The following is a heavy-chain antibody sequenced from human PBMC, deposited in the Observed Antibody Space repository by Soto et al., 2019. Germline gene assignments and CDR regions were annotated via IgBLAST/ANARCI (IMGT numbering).Heavy chain of an antibody. V-gene: IGHV3-74*01. CDR1: GFTFSRYW. CDR3: VRDREYDILTGSDF. D-gene: IGHD3-9*01. J-gene: IGHJ4*02. CDR2: IEPDGRTT. Sequence: GGSLRLSCAASGFTFSRYWMHWVRQAPGKGLMWVSRIEPDGRTTTYADSVKGRFTISRDNAKNTLYLQIDSLRVEDTAVYYCVRDREYDILTGSDFWGQGTLVTVSS.